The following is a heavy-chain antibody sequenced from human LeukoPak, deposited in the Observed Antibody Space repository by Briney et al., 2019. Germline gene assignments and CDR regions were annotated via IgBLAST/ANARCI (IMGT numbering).Heavy chain of an antibody. D-gene: IGHD1-1*01. CDR2: ISGAADDT. CDR1: GFTFSSYA. V-gene: IGHV3-23*01. J-gene: IGHJ6*02. CDR3: AKVRSSWYFCYGMDV. Sequence: GGSLRLSCAASGFTFSSYAMSWVRQAPAKGLEWVSAISGAADDTYYADSLKGRFLISRDNSKNTLYLQMNSLRAEDTAAYYCAKVRSSWYFCYGMDVWGQGTTVTVAS.